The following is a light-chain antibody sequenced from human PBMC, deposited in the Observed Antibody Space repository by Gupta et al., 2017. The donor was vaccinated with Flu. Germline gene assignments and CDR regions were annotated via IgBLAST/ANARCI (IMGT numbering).Light chain of an antibody. CDR3: QQSHSTPPET. CDR2: FAS. Sequence: SSLSASVGDRVTITCRASQSISSALNWYQQKPGKAPKLLIFFASTLQSGVPSRFSGSGSGTDFTLTISSLQPEDSATYYCQQSHSTPPETFGQGTKLQIK. V-gene: IGKV1-39*01. CDR1: QSISSA. J-gene: IGKJ2*01.